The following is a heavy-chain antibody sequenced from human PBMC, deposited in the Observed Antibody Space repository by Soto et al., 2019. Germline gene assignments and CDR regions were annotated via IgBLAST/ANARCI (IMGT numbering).Heavy chain of an antibody. CDR3: ARGRTVRNYADDSSDYFYLFDY. Sequence: SETLSLTCTVSGDSISTFYWGWMRQSPGKELEWIGYVYYTGSTNYNPSLKSRVTISVDRSKNQFSLKLTSANAADTAVYYCARGRTVRNYADDSSDYFYLFDYWGQGTQVTVSS. V-gene: IGHV4-59*01. J-gene: IGHJ4*02. CDR2: VYYTGST. CDR1: GDSISTFY. D-gene: IGHD3-22*01.